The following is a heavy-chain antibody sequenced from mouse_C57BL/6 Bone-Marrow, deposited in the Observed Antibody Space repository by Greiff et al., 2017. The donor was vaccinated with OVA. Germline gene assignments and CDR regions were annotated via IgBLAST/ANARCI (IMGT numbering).Heavy chain of an antibody. D-gene: IGHD2-5*01. CDR2: IHPNSGST. CDR3: ARSTVSYSNYWFAY. V-gene: IGHV1-64*01. CDR1: GYTFTSYW. J-gene: IGHJ3*01. Sequence: VQLQQPGAELVKPGASVKLSCKASGYTFTSYWMHWVKQRPGQGLEWIGMIHPNSGSTNYNEKFKSKATLTVDKSSSTAYMQLSSLTSEDSAVYYCARSTVSYSNYWFAYWGQGTLVTVSA.